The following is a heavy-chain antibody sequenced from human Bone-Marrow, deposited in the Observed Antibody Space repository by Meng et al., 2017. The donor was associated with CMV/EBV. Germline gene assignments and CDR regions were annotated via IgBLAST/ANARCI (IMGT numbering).Heavy chain of an antibody. Sequence: GGSLRLSCAASGFTVSSNYMTWVRQAAGKGLEWVSVIHSGGSTYYADSVKGRFTISRDNAKNSLYLQMNSLRAEDTAVYYCARAPIAAAGPYYFDYWGQGTLVTVS. CDR1: GFTVSSNY. CDR2: IHSGGST. CDR3: ARAPIAAAGPYYFDY. J-gene: IGHJ4*02. D-gene: IGHD6-13*01. V-gene: IGHV3-53*01.